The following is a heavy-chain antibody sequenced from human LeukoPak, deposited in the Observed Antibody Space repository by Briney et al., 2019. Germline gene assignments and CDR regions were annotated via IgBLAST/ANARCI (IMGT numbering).Heavy chain of an antibody. CDR1: GFTFSSYA. V-gene: IGHV3-23*01. J-gene: IGHJ4*02. CDR2: ISGSDSST. D-gene: IGHD6-13*01. Sequence: GGSLRLSCAASGFTFSSYAMSWVRQAPGKGLEWVSAISGSDSSTYYADSVKGRFTISRDNSKNTLYLQVNSLRAEDTAVYYCAKDRAQQLLPYDYWGQGILVTVSS. CDR3: AKDRAQQLLPYDY.